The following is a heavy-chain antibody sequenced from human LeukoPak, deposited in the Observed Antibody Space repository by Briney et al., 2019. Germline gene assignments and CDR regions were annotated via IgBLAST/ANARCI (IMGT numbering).Heavy chain of an antibody. CDR2: INHSGST. V-gene: IGHV4-34*01. D-gene: IGHD3-10*01. CDR3: ARGRYYYGSGSYYTPRYYYYYGMDV. J-gene: IGHJ6*02. Sequence: SETLSLTCAVYGGSFSGYYWSWIRQPPGKGLEWIGEINHSGSTNYNPSLKSRVTISVDTSKNQFSLKLSSVTAEDTAVYYCARGRYYYGSGSYYTPRYYYYYGMDVWGQGTTVTVSS. CDR1: GGSFSGYY.